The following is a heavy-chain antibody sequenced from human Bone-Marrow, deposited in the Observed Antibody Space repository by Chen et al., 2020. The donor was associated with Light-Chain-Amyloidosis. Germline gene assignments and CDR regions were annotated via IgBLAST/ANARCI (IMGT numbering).Heavy chain of an antibody. Sequence: RGSLRLSCAASGFAFSSYAMSWVRQAPGKGLEWVSTISGSGGSRYYGDSVKGRLTISRDNSKNALFLQMNSLRAEDTAVYYCAKDISYDDILPGYPADAFDIWGQGTMVTVSS. V-gene: IGHV3-23*01. CDR1: GFAFSSYA. CDR2: ISGSGGSR. J-gene: IGHJ3*02. CDR3: AKDISYDDILPGYPADAFDI. D-gene: IGHD3-9*01.